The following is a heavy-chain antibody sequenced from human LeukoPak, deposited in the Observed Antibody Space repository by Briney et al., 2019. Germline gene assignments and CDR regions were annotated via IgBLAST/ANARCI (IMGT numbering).Heavy chain of an antibody. D-gene: IGHD4-17*01. CDR2: MNPNSGNT. CDR3: ATSSTYGDYGFDY. CDR1: GFTFTSHD. J-gene: IGHJ4*02. Sequence: GASVKVSCKASGFTFTSHDFNWVRQATGQGLEWMGWMNPNSGNTGYAQKFQGRVTMTRDTSVSTAYMELSSLTSEDTAVYYCATSSTYGDYGFDYWGQGTLVTVSS. V-gene: IGHV1-8*01.